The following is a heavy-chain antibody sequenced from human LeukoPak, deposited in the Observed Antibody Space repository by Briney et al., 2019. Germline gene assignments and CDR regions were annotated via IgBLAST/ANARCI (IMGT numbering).Heavy chain of an antibody. V-gene: IGHV3-23*01. CDR1: GFTFSSYA. J-gene: IGHJ4*02. D-gene: IGHD3-22*01. CDR2: ISGSGGNT. Sequence: GGSLRLSCAASGFTFSSYARSWVRQAPGKGLEWVSGISGSGGNTYYADSVKGRFTIPRDNSKNTLYLQMNSLRAEDTAVYYCAKDPSLSYDSSGYYYHYWGQGTLVTVSS. CDR3: AKDPSLSYDSSGYYYHY.